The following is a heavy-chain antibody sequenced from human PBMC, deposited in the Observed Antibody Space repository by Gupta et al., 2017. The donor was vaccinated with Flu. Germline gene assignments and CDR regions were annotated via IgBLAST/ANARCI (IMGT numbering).Heavy chain of an antibody. CDR3: AREGSSGLNNWFDP. Sequence: EVQLVESGGGLVQPGGSLRLSCAASGFTFSSYSMNWVRQAPGKGLEWVSYISSSSSTIYYADSVKGRFTISRDNAKNSLYLQMNSLRAEDTAVYYCAREGSSGLNNWFDPWGQGTLVTVSS. CDR2: ISSSSSTI. D-gene: IGHD3-22*01. CDR1: GFTFSSYS. V-gene: IGHV3-48*01. J-gene: IGHJ5*02.